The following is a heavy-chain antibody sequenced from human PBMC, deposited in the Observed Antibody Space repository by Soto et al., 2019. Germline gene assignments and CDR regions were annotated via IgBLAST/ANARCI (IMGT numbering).Heavy chain of an antibody. V-gene: IGHV3-66*01. CDR3: ARDSFMTH. J-gene: IGHJ4*02. CDR1: GFIVSRYY. Sequence: PGGSLRLSCSVSGFIVSRYYMNWVRQAPGKGLEWVSVIYTGGGTYYADSVKGRFIVSRDTSNNTLYLQMNSLRVEDTALYYCARDSFMTHWGQGTPVTVSS. CDR2: IYTGGGT.